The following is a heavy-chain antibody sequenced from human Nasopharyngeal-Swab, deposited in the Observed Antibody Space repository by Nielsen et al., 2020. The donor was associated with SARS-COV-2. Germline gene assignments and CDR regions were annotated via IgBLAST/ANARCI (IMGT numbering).Heavy chain of an antibody. J-gene: IGHJ6*02. CDR3: ARESYYGMDV. CDR2: INSDGSST. V-gene: IGHV3-74*01. CDR1: GFTFSSYW. Sequence: GESLKISCAASGFTFSSYWMHWVRQAPGKGLVWVSRINSDGSSTSYADSVKGRFTISRDNAKNTLYLQMNSLRAEDTAVYYCARESYYGMDVWGQGTTVTVSS.